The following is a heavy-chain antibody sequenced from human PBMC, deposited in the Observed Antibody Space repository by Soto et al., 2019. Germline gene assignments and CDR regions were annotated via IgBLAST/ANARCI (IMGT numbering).Heavy chain of an antibody. V-gene: IGHV1-18*01. D-gene: IGHD2-2*01. CDR3: ARRRPSYCSSTSCYEDA. CDR1: GYTFTSYG. Sequence: QVQLVQSGAEVKKPGASVKVSCKASGYTFTSYGISWVRQAPGQGLEWMGWISAYNGNTNYAQKLQCRVTMTTDTSTSTAYMELRSLRSDDTAVYYCARRRPSYCSSTSCYEDAWGQGTLVTVSS. CDR2: ISAYNGNT. J-gene: IGHJ4*02.